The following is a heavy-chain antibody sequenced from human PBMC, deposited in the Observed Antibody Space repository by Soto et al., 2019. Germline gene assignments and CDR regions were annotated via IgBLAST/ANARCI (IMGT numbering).Heavy chain of an antibody. CDR3: AMSRGGWTFAY. V-gene: IGHV1-3*04. D-gene: IGHD6-19*01. CDR2: IDTASGKS. J-gene: IGHJ4*02. Sequence: QVQLVQSGAEVKKPGASVKGSCKASGYSFTTFDLHWGRQAPGQRLEWMGWIDTASGKSKYSEICQGRVTITGDTSATTAYMELSSLRFVDTAVSYCAMSRGGWTFAYWGPGNLITVSS. CDR1: GYSFTTFD.